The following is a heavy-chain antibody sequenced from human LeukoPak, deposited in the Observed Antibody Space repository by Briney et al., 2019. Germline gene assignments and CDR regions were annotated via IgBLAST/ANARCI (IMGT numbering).Heavy chain of an antibody. CDR1: GGSISSSSYY. V-gene: IGHV4-39*01. CDR3: AVNWNDVDNWFDP. CDR2: IYYSGST. Sequence: SETLSLTCTVSGGSISSSSYYWGWIRQPPGKGLEWIGSIYYSGSTYYNPSLKSRVTISVDTSKNQFSLKLSSVTAADTAVYYCAVNWNDVDNWFDPWGQGTLVTVSS. D-gene: IGHD1-1*01. J-gene: IGHJ5*02.